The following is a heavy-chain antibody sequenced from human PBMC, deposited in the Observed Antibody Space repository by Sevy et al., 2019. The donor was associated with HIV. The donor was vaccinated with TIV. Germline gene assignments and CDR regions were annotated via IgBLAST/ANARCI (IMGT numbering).Heavy chain of an antibody. CDR3: ARDRYYDASGYYYYYYGMDV. V-gene: IGHV3-66*01. CDR1: GLSVSDNY. D-gene: IGHD3-22*01. J-gene: IGHJ6*02. Sequence: GGSLRLSCAASGLSVSDNYMNWVRQAPGKGLELVSVIYSDGRTYYADSVKGRFTISRDNSKNTRYLNMNNLRPEDTVVYYCARDRYYDASGYYYYYYGMDVWGQGTTVTVSS. CDR2: IYSDGRT.